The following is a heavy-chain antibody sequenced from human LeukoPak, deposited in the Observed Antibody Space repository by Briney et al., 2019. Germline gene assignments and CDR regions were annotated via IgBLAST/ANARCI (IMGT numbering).Heavy chain of an antibody. J-gene: IGHJ5*02. D-gene: IGHD3-10*01. CDR2: IYTSGST. CDR1: GFSVSSTY. Sequence: GGSLRLSCAASGFSVSSTYMSWVRQAPGKGLEWVSLIYTSGSTFYADSVMGRFTISRDNSKNTLFLQMNSLRAEDSAVYYCTRDRAGTQSWVEFDLWVQGTLVTVSS. CDR3: TRDRAGTQSWVEFDL. V-gene: IGHV3-66*03.